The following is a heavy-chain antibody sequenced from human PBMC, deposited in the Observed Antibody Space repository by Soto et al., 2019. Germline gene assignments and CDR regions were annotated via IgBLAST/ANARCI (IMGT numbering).Heavy chain of an antibody. V-gene: IGHV1-69*13. J-gene: IGHJ6*02. CDR1: GGTFSSYA. CDR2: IIPIFGTA. CDR3: AIYQKHYYYYGMDV. Sequence: SVKVSCKASGGTFSSYAISWVRQAPGQGLEWMGGIIPIFGTANYAQKFQGRVTITADESTSTAYMELSSLRSEDTAVYYCAIYQKHYYYYGMDVWGQRTTVTVSS.